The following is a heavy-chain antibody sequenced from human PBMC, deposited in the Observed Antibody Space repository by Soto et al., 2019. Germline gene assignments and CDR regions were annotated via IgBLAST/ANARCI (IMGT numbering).Heavy chain of an antibody. CDR2: SRDKAQGYST. CDR1: GCTLSDHY. D-gene: IGHD3-22*01. Sequence: PGGSLRVSCAGSGCTLSDHYIDCVRQAPGNGLEWVGRSRDKAQGYSTEYAASVKGRFTTSRDDSKHSVYLQMNSLKPEDTAVYYCVSTTYFSDSTGYTRCFDYSGPGPVATVST. V-gene: IGHV3-72*01. J-gene: IGHJ4*02. CDR3: VSTTYFSDSTGYTRCFDY.